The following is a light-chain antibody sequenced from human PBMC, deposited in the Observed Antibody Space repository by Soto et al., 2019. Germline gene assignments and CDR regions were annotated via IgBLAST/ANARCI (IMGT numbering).Light chain of an antibody. J-gene: IGKJ5*01. CDR2: AAS. CDR3: QQGYSTPIT. CDR1: QSISSY. Sequence: DIQMTQSPSSLSASVGDRVTITCRASQSISSYLNRYQQKPGKAPKLLIYAASSLQSGVPSRFSGSGSGTYFTLTISSLQPEDFATYYGQQGYSTPITFGQGTRLEIK. V-gene: IGKV1-39*01.